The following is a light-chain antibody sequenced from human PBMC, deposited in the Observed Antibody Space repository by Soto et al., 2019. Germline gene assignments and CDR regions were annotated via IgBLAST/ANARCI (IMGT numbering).Light chain of an antibody. J-gene: IGLJ1*01. CDR2: EVS. V-gene: IGLV2-14*01. CDR1: SGDVGGYNY. CDR3: CSHTSSSPYV. Sequence: QSALTQPASVSGSPGQSITISCTGTSGDVGGYNYVSWYQQHPGKAPKLMIYEVSNRPSGVSHRFSGSKSGNTASLTISGLQAEDEADYYCCSHTSSSPYVFGTGTKVTVL.